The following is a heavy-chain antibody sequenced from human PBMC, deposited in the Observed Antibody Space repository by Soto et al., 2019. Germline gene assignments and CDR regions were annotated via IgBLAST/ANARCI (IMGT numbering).Heavy chain of an antibody. J-gene: IGHJ4*02. CDR2: IIPIFGTA. CDR1: GGTFSSYA. CDR3: ARSRGGSSGYYRFSNPDY. Sequence: QVQLVQSGAEVKKPGSSVKVSCKASGGTFSSYAISWVRQAPGQGLEWMGGIIPIFGTANYAQKFQGRVTITADESTSTAYMELSSLRSEDTAVYYCARSRGGSSGYYRFSNPDYWGQGTLVTVSS. D-gene: IGHD3-22*01. V-gene: IGHV1-69*01.